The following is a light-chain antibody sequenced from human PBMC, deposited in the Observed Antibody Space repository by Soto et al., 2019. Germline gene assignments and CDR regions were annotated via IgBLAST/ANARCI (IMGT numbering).Light chain of an antibody. CDR3: QQYKSYLYS. CDR1: QSIGYW. V-gene: IGKV1-5*03. Sequence: DSRMTQSPSTLSASVGDIVTITCRASQSIGYWLAWYKQKPGKGPKLLVYKASTLESGVPSRFSGSGSGTEYTRTISSLQPDDFATYYCQQYKSYLYSFGPGTKLEIQ. CDR2: KAS. J-gene: IGKJ2*03.